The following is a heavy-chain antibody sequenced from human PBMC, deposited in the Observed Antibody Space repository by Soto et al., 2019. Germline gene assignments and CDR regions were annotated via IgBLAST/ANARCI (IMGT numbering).Heavy chain of an antibody. J-gene: IGHJ3*02. CDR1: GYTLTELS. CDR3: ATVGSSSPHDAFDI. V-gene: IGHV1-24*01. D-gene: IGHD6-6*01. CDR2: FDPEDGET. Sequence: ASVKVSCKVSGYTLTELSMHWVRQAPGKGLEWMGGFDPEDGETIYAQKFQGRVTMTEDTSTDTAYMELSSLRSEDTAVYYCATVGSSSPHDAFDIWGQGTMVPVSS.